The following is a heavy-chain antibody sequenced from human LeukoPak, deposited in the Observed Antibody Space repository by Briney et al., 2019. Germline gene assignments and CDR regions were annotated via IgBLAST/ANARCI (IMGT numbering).Heavy chain of an antibody. Sequence: GGSLRLSCAASGFTISSYGMSWVRQAPGKGLEGVSSISGGTTYCSDSVKGRFTISRDNSKSIVSLQMNSLRAEDTAVYYCAKSVYGSGNYWGQGTLVTVSS. CDR3: AKSVYGSGNY. J-gene: IGHJ4*02. D-gene: IGHD3-10*01. CDR1: GFTISSYG. CDR2: ISGGTT. V-gene: IGHV3-23*01.